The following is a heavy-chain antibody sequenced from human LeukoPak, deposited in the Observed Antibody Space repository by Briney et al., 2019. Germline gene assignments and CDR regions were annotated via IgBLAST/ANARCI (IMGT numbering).Heavy chain of an antibody. V-gene: IGHV3-30*02. D-gene: IGHD6-19*01. CDR1: GFTFRSYG. Sequence: PGGSLGLSCAASGFTFRSYGMHWVRQAPGKGLEWVAYIRFDGTTKYYTDSVKGRFTISRDTSHNTLYLEMNSLRPNDTAVYYCAKGQWLAHFDYWGQGTLVTVSS. CDR2: IRFDGTTK. CDR3: AKGQWLAHFDY. J-gene: IGHJ4*02.